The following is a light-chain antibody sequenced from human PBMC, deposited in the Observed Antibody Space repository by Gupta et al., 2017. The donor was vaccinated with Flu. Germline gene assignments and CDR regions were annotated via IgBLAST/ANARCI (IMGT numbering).Light chain of an antibody. J-gene: IGKJ1*01. V-gene: IGKV3-11*01. CDR1: QTVRTQ. Sequence: PATLYLSTGERATLSCRASQTVRTQLAWYQQKPGQAPRLLIYDGSNRATGIPARFSGSGSGTDFTLTISSLEPEDFAVYYCVQRFNWPWTFGQGTKVEIK. CDR2: DGS. CDR3: VQRFNWPWT.